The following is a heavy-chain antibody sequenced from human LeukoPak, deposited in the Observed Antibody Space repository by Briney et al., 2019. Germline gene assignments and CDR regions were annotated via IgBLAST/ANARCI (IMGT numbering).Heavy chain of an antibody. CDR1: GGSISSDGYY. V-gene: IGHV4-31*03. CDR3: ARGGSSSGLGSFDY. CDR2: IYYSGST. D-gene: IGHD6-6*01. J-gene: IGHJ4*02. Sequence: SETLSLTCTVSGGSISSDGYYWSWIRQHPGKGLEWIGYIYYSGSTYYTPSLKSRVTISVDTSKNQFSLKLTSVTAADTPVYYCARGGSSSGLGSFDYWGQGTLVNVSS.